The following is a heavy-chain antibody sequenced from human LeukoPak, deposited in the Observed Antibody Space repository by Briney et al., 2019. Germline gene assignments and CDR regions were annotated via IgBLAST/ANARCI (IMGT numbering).Heavy chain of an antibody. D-gene: IGHD6-13*01. Sequence: SSETLSLTCTVSGASISDYYWNRIRQPPGKGLEWIGYIYYSGSTNYNPSLKSRVTISVDTSKNQFSLKLSSVTAADTAVYYCARAKAAAGIDYFDYWGQGTLVTVSS. CDR2: IYYSGST. CDR1: GASISDYY. CDR3: ARAKAAAGIDYFDY. V-gene: IGHV4-59*13. J-gene: IGHJ4*02.